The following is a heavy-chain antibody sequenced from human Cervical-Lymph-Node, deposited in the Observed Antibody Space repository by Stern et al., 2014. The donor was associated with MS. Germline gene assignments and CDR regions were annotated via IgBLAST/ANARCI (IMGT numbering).Heavy chain of an antibody. J-gene: IGHJ6*02. CDR1: GYTFTSYG. CDR2: ISAYKGNT. V-gene: IGHV1-18*04. CDR3: ARDRDSSSPYYYYGMDV. D-gene: IGHD6-6*01. Sequence: VQLVESGAEVKKPGASVKVSCKASGYTFTSYGISWVRQAPGQGLEWRGWISAYKGNTNDAQKLQGRVPMTTDTSTSTAYMEMRSLRSDDTAVYYCARDRDSSSPYYYYGMDVWGQGTTVTVSS.